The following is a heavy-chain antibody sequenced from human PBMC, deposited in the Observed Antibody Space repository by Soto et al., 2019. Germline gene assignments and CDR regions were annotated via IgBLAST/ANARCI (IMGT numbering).Heavy chain of an antibody. CDR2: IIPIFGTA. CDR3: ARFAIPRGDDEGISWGVTSDDDYYCIGV. Sequence: QVQLVQSGAEVKTPGSSVKVSCKASGGTFSSYAISWVRQAPGQGLEWMGGIIPIFGTANYAQKFQGRVTMIADKSTNTASLVLNSLRNEDTAVHDSARFAIPRGDDEGISWGVTSDDDYYCIGVCGQGNTVTVS. J-gene: IGHJ6*02. CDR1: GGTFSSYA. D-gene: IGHD2-21*02. V-gene: IGHV1-69*06.